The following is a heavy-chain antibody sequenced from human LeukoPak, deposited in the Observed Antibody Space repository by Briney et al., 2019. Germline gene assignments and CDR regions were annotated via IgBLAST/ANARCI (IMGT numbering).Heavy chain of an antibody. D-gene: IGHD3-10*01. J-gene: IGHJ3*02. Sequence: GGSLRLSCAVSGFTFSNHIISWVRQAPGKGLEWVANMRQDGSDKYYVDFVKGRFTISRDNAKNSLYLQMNSLRAEDTAVYYCAREGNAFDIWGQGTMVTVSS. CDR3: AREGNAFDI. CDR2: MRQDGSDK. CDR1: GFTFSNHI. V-gene: IGHV3-7*01.